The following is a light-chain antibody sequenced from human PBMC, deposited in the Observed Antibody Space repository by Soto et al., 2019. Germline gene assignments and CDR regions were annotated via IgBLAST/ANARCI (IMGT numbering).Light chain of an antibody. CDR1: QSVLYSSNNKNY. J-gene: IGKJ2*01. CDR2: WAS. V-gene: IGKV4-1*01. CDR3: QKYYSPPPYP. Sequence: DIVMTQSPDSLAVFLGERATINCKSSQSVLYSSNNKNYLAWYQQKAGQPPKLLIYWASTRESGVPDRFSGSGSGTDFTLTFSSRQAKDGPVYSFQKYYSPPPYPFGPGTKLEIK.